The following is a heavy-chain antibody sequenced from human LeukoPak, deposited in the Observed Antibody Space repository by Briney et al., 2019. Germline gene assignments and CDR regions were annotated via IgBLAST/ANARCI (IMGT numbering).Heavy chain of an antibody. V-gene: IGHV3-23*01. CDR3: AKDGTTTITFDY. Sequence: GGSLRLSCAASGFGFRSYAMSWVRQGPGKGLEWVSVISGSGGSTYYRDSVKGRFTISRDNSKNTLYLQMNSLRDEDTAVYYCAKDGTTTITFDYWGQGTLVTVSS. D-gene: IGHD1-1*01. J-gene: IGHJ4*02. CDR1: GFGFRSYA. CDR2: ISGSGGST.